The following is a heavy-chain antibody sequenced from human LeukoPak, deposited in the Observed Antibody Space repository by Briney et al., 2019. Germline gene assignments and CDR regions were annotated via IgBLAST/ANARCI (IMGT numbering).Heavy chain of an antibody. CDR1: GFTFSSYS. D-gene: IGHD2/OR15-2a*01. CDR2: ISSSSYI. J-gene: IGHJ4*02. V-gene: IGHV3-21*01. CDR3: ARAARSPNMEEIFDY. Sequence: PGGSLRLSCAASGFTFSSYSMNWVRQAPGKGLEWVSSISSSSYIYYADSVKGRFTISRDNAKNSLYLQMNSLRAEDTAVYYCARAARSPNMEEIFDYWGQGTLVTVSS.